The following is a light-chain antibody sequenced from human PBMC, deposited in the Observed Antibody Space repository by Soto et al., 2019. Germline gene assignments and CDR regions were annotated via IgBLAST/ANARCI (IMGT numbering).Light chain of an antibody. CDR3: SSYTSRNTVL. CDR1: SSDVGGYNY. J-gene: IGLJ2*01. Sequence: QSVLTQPASVSGSPGQSITISCTGTSSDVGGYNYVSWYQQHPGKAPKLMIYDVSNRPSGVSNRFSGSKSGNTASLTISGLQAEDEADYYCSSYTSRNTVLFGGGTKVTVL. V-gene: IGLV2-14*01. CDR2: DVS.